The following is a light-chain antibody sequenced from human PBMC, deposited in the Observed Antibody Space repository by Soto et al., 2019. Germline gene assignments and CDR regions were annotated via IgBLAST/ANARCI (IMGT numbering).Light chain of an antibody. CDR1: QGIYSY. CDR3: QKYNSAPYT. CDR2: GAS. V-gene: IGKV1-27*01. J-gene: IGKJ2*01. Sequence: DIQMTQSPSSLSASVGDRVTITCRASQGIYSYLAWYQQKPGKVPQLLIYGASTLQSGVPTRFSGSGSGTDSTLTISSLQPEDVATYYCQKYNSAPYTFGQGTKLEIK.